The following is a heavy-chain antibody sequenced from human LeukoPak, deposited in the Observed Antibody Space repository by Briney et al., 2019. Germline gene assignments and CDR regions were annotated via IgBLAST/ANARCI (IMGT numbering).Heavy chain of an antibody. CDR3: ARDRIVGATIKYFDY. CDR2: IIPIFGTA. V-gene: IGHV1-69*13. CDR1: GGTFSSYA. D-gene: IGHD1-26*01. Sequence: SVKVSCKASGGTFSSYAISWVRQAPGQGLEWMGGIIPIFGTANYAQKFQGRVTITADESTSTAYMELSSLRSEDTAVYYCARDRIVGATIKYFDYWGQGTLVTVSS. J-gene: IGHJ4*02.